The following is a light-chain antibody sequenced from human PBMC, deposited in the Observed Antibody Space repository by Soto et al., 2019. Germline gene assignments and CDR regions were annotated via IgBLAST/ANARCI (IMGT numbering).Light chain of an antibody. CDR3: QQRSSWPPALS. J-gene: IGKJ4*01. Sequence: EIVLTQSPATLSLSPGERATLSCRASQSVRSFLAWYQQKPGQAPRLLIYDASNRATGVPGRCSGSGSGTDFTLTISSMEPEDFAVYYCQQRSSWPPALSFGGGTKVE. CDR2: DAS. V-gene: IGKV3-11*01. CDR1: QSVRSF.